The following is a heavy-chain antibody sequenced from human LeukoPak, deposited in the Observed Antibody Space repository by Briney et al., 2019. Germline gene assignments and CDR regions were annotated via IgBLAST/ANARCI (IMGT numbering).Heavy chain of an antibody. J-gene: IGHJ1*01. Sequence: SVKVSCKASGGTFSSYAISWVRQAPGQGLEWMGGIIPIFGTANYAQKFQGRVTITADESTSTAYMELSSLRSEDTAVYYCARDFPRHCSSTSCYTPEYFQHWGQGTLVTVSS. CDR3: ARDFPRHCSSTSCYTPEYFQH. V-gene: IGHV1-69*01. CDR2: IIPIFGTA. D-gene: IGHD2-2*02. CDR1: GGTFSSYA.